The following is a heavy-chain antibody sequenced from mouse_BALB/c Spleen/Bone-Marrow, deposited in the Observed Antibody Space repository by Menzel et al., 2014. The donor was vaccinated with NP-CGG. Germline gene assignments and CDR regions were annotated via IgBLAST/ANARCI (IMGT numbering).Heavy chain of an antibody. CDR1: GFDFSRYW. J-gene: IGHJ2*01. V-gene: IGHV4-1*02. D-gene: IGHD1-1*02. CDR2: VNPDSSAI. CDR3: ARPSKPYGPFDY. Sequence: EVKLVESGGGPVQPGGSLKLSCAASGFDFSRYWMSWVRQAPGKGLEWIGEVNPDSSAINYTPSLKDKLIISRDNAKNTLYLQMSKVRSEDTALYYCARPSKPYGPFDYWGQGTTLTVSS.